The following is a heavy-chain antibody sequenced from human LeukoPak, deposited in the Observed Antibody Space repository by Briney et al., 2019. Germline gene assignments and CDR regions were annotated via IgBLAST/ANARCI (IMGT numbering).Heavy chain of an antibody. CDR2: INGDGSST. V-gene: IGHV3-74*01. J-gene: IGHJ2*01. D-gene: IGHD6-25*01. Sequence: GGSLTLSCAASGFTFNSYWMHWVRQAPGKGLVWVSRINGDGSSTAYADSVKGRFTISRDNAKNTLYLQMNSLTAEDTAVYYCARGPPWYFDLWGRGTLVTVSS. CDR1: GFTFNSYW. CDR3: ARGPPWYFDL.